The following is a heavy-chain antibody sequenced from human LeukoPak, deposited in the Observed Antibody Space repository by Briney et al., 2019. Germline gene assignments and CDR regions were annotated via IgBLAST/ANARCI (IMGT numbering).Heavy chain of an antibody. J-gene: IGHJ4*02. V-gene: IGHV3-64*01. CDR1: GFTFSSYS. CDR2: ITGSGDIT. D-gene: IGHD6-19*01. Sequence: GGSLRLSCAASGFTFSSYSMHWVRQAPGQGLEYVSAITGSGDITYYANSVKGRFTISRDNSKNTLYLQMNSLRAEDTAVYYCAKGSSGWYTTPSGYWGQGTLVTVSS. CDR3: AKGSSGWYTTPSGY.